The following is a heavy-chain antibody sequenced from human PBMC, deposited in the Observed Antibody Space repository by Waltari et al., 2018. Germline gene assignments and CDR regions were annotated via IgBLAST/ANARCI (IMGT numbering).Heavy chain of an antibody. CDR2: IGGSGGST. CDR1: GFTFSSYA. Sequence: EVQLLESGGGLVQPGGSLRFSCAASGFTFSSYALIWVRRAPGKGVEWVSAIGGSGGSTYYADSVKGRFTISIDNSNNTLYLQMNSLRAEDTAVYYCAKGRYSSSWYPDYWGLGTLVTVSS. J-gene: IGHJ4*02. V-gene: IGHV3-23*01. D-gene: IGHD6-13*01. CDR3: AKGRYSSSWYPDY.